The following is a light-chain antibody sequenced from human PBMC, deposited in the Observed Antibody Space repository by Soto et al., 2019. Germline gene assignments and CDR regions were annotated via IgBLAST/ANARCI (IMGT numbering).Light chain of an antibody. CDR3: QQYNNWPWT. CDR2: DAS. Sequence: VMTQSPATLSVSPGERATLSCRASQTVNSELAWYQRKPGQGPRLLIYDASTRATDIPARFSGSGSGAEFTLTINSLQSGDFGIFYCQQYNNWPWTFGQGTKVDIK. CDR1: QTVNSE. V-gene: IGKV3-15*01. J-gene: IGKJ1*01.